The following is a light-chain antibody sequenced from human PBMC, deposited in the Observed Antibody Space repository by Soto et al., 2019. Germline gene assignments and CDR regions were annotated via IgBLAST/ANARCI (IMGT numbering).Light chain of an antibody. J-gene: IGLJ3*02. Sequence: QSVLTQPPSVSGAPGQRVTISCTGSSSNIGAGYDVHWYQRLPGTAPKLLIYGNNHRPSGVPDRFSGSKSGTSASLTITGLQTEDEADYYCQSYDSSLSGWVFGGGTKLTVL. CDR1: SSNIGAGYD. CDR2: GNN. V-gene: IGLV1-40*01. CDR3: QSYDSSLSGWV.